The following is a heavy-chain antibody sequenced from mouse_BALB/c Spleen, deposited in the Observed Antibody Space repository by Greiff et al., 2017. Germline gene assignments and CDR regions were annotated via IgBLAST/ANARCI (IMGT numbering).Heavy chain of an antibody. CDR3: TRESGRSLRYFDV. V-gene: IGHV5-6-4*01. D-gene: IGHD1-1*01. Sequence: EVKLVESGGGLVKPGGSLKLSCAASGFTFSSYTMSWVRQTPEKRLEWVATISSGGSYTYYPDSVKGRFTISRDNAKNTLYLQMSSLKSEDTAMYYCTRESGRSLRYFDVWGAGTTVTVSS. CDR2: ISSGGSYT. CDR1: GFTFSSYT. J-gene: IGHJ1*01.